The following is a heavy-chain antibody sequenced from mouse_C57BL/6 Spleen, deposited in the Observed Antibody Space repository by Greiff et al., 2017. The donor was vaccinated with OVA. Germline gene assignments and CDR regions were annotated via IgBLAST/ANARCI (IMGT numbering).Heavy chain of an antibody. J-gene: IGHJ2*01. V-gene: IGHV1-69*01. Sequence: QVQLQQPGAELVMPGASVKLSCKASGYTFTSYWMHWVKQRPGQGLEWIGEIDPSDSYTNYNQKLKGKSTLTVDKSSSTAYMQLSSLTSEDSAVYYCARSYYSNNYFDYWGQGTTLTVSS. CDR1: GYTFTSYW. D-gene: IGHD2-5*01. CDR2: IDPSDSYT. CDR3: ARSYYSNNYFDY.